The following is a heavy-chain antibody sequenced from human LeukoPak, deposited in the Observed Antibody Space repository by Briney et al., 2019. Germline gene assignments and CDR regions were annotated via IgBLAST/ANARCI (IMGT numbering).Heavy chain of an antibody. CDR3: TTLLRYFDWWNGMDV. V-gene: IGHV3-15*01. CDR1: GFTFSSYA. Sequence: GGSLRLSCAASGFTFSSYAMHWVRQAPGKGLEWVGRIKSKTDGGTTDYAAPVKGRFTISRDDSKNTLYLQMNSLKTEDTAVYYCTTLLRYFDWWNGMDVWGQGTTVTVSS. J-gene: IGHJ6*02. D-gene: IGHD3-9*01. CDR2: IKSKTDGGTT.